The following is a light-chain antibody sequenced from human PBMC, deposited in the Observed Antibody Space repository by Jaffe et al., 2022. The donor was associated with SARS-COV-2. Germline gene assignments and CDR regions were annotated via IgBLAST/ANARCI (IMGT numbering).Light chain of an antibody. J-gene: IGKJ2*01. Sequence: DIQVTQSPSTLSASVGDRVSITCRASQNVGSWLAWYQHKPGKAPKLLIYKASSLEAEVPSRFSGSGSGTEFTLTISSLQPDDFATYYCQQYNTYRMYTFGQGTKLEIK. CDR1: QNVGSW. CDR2: KAS. V-gene: IGKV1-5*03. CDR3: QQYNTYRMYT.